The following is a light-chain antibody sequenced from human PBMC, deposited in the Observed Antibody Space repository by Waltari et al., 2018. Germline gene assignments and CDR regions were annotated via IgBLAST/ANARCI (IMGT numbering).Light chain of an antibody. J-gene: IGKJ4*01. V-gene: IGKV3-11*01. CDR3: QQRSNWLT. Sequence: EIVLTQSPATLSLSPWERATLPCRASQSVSRYLAWYQQKPGQAPRLLIYDASNRATGIPARFSSSGAGTDFTLTISSLEPEDFAVYCCQQRSNWLTFGGGTKVEIK. CDR1: QSVSRY. CDR2: DAS.